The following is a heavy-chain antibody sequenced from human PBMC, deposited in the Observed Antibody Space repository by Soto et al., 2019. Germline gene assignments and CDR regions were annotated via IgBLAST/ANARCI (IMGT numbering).Heavy chain of an antibody. CDR2: IYHSGST. V-gene: IGHV4-4*02. CDR1: GGSISSSNW. Sequence: SETLSLTCAVSGGSISSSNWWSWVRQPPGKGLEWIGEIYHSGSTNYNPSLKSRVTISVDKSKNQFSLKLSSVTAADTAVYYCARDRGSRNNWFDPWGQGTLVTVSS. CDR3: ARDRGSRNNWFDP. D-gene: IGHD6-13*01. J-gene: IGHJ5*02.